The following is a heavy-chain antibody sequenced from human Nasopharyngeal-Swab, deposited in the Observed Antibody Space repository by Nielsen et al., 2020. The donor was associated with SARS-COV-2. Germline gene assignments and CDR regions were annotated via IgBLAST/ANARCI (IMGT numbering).Heavy chain of an antibody. D-gene: IGHD1-26*01. CDR1: GFTFSSYA. Sequence: GESLKISCAASGFTFSSYAMSWVRQAPGKGLEWVSSISSSSSYIYYADSVKGRFTISRDNAKNSLYLQMNSLRAEDTAVYYCARDPSGSHFAAFDPWGQGTLVTVSS. V-gene: IGHV3-21*04. J-gene: IGHJ5*02. CDR3: ARDPSGSHFAAFDP. CDR2: ISSSSSYI.